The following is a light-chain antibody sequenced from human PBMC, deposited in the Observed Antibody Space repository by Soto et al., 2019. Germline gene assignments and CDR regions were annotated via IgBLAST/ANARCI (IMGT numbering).Light chain of an antibody. J-gene: IGKJ1*01. CDR2: DAS. Sequence: EIVLTQSPATLSLSPGERATLSCRASQSVSSYLVWYQQKPGQAPRLLIYDASTRATGIPARFSGSGSGTDFTLTISRLEPEDFAVYYCQQYDGSSTFGQGTKVDI. V-gene: IGKV3-11*01. CDR3: QQYDGSST. CDR1: QSVSSY.